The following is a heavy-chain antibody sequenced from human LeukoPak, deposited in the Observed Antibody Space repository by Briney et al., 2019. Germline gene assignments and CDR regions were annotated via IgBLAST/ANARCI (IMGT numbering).Heavy chain of an antibody. CDR1: GGSISSYY. CDR2: IYHSGST. CDR3: ARDARYYDSSGYYAFDI. J-gene: IGHJ3*02. V-gene: IGHV4-59*01. Sequence: PSETLSLTCTVSGGSISSYYWSWIRQPPGKGLEWIGYIYHSGSTTYNPSLKSRVTISVDKSKNQFSLKLSSVTAADTAMYYCARDARYYDSSGYYAFDIWGQGTMVTVSS. D-gene: IGHD3-22*01.